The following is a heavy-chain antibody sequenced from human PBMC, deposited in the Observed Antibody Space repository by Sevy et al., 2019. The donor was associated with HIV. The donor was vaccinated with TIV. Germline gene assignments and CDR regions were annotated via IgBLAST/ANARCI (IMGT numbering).Heavy chain of an antibody. Sequence: SETLSLTCTVSGGSVRSSSYYWAWIRQPPGKGLECIGTLYYTGTTSYIPSLKSRLTISVDKSKNQLSLKLSSVTAADTATYYCARQEYSSSPFDPWGQGALVTVSS. J-gene: IGHJ5*02. CDR1: GGSVRSSSYY. CDR3: ARQEYSSSPFDP. CDR2: LYYTGTT. V-gene: IGHV4-39*01. D-gene: IGHD6-13*01.